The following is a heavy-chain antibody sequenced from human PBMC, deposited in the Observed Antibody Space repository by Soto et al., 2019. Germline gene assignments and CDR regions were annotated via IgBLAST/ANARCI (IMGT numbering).Heavy chain of an antibody. J-gene: IGHJ4*02. CDR2: IYHSGST. CDR1: GGSISSGGYS. D-gene: IGHD3-22*01. CDR3: ARGDSSGYYYSYYFDY. Sequence: KSSETLSLTCAVSGGSISSGGYSWSWIRQPPGKGLEWIGYIYHSGSTYYNPSLKSRVTISVDRSKNQFSLKLSSVTAADTAVYYCARGDSSGYYYSYYFDYWGQGTLVTVSS. V-gene: IGHV4-30-2*01.